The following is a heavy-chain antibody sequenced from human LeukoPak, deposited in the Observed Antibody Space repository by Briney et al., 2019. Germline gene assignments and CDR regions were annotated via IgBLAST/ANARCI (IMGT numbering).Heavy chain of an antibody. CDR2: IYHSGST. CDR3: ARVHGSGWFSVDGYFDY. Sequence: PSETLSLTCTVSGYSISSGYYWGWIRQPPGKGLEWIGSIYHSGSTYYNPSLKSRVTISVDTSKNQFSLKLSSVTAADTAVYYCARVHGSGWFSVDGYFDYWGQGTLVTVSS. J-gene: IGHJ4*02. V-gene: IGHV4-38-2*02. D-gene: IGHD6-19*01. CDR1: GYSISSGYY.